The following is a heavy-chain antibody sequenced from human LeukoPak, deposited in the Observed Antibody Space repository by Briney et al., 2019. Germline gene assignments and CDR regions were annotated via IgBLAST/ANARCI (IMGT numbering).Heavy chain of an antibody. D-gene: IGHD3-3*01. CDR3: ARTYYDFWSGYSQYYYGMDV. J-gene: IGHJ6*02. Sequence: PGGSLRLSCAASGFTFSSYAMHWVRQAPGEGLEWVAVISYDGSNKYYADSVKGRFTISRDNSKNTLYLQMNSLRAEDTAVYYCARTYYDFWSGYSQYYYGMDVWGQGTTVTVSS. CDR1: GFTFSSYA. CDR2: ISYDGSNK. V-gene: IGHV3-30*04.